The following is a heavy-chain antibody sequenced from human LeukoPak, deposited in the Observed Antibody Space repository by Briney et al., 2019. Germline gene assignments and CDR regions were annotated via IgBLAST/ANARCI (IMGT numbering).Heavy chain of an antibody. J-gene: IGHJ6*03. Sequence: GGSLRLSCAASGFTFSSYWMSWVRQAPGKGLEWVANINQDGSVQYYVGSVKGRFTISRDNAKTSLYLQMHSLRAEDTAVYYCARDPYSGAYGDTYYYFMDVWGKGTTVTISS. D-gene: IGHD1-26*01. CDR1: GFTFSSYW. CDR2: INQDGSVQ. CDR3: ARDPYSGAYGDTYYYFMDV. V-gene: IGHV3-7*01.